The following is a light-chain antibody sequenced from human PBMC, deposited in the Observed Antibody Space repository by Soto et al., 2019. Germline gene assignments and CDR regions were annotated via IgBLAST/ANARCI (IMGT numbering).Light chain of an antibody. CDR3: QQYDKSPWT. J-gene: IGKJ1*01. Sequence: EVVLTQSPGTLSLSPGERATLSCRASQIVSSSFLAWYQQKPGQAPRLLIHGASIRAAGIPDRFSGSGSGTDFTLTISRLEPEDFAVYFCQQYDKSPWTFGRGTKVDIK. CDR2: GAS. V-gene: IGKV3-20*01. CDR1: QIVSSSF.